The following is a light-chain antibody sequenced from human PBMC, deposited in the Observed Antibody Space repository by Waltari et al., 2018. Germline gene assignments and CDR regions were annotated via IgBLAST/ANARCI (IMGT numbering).Light chain of an antibody. Sequence: QSALTQPASVSGSPGQSITISCTGTSSDVGGYNYVSWYQQHPGKAPKLMIYEVSKRPSGVFNRFSGSKSGNTASLTISGLQAEDEADYYSSSYTSSSTVVFGGGTKLAVL. V-gene: IGLV2-14*01. CDR3: SSYTSSSTVV. CDR1: SSDVGGYNY. CDR2: EVS. J-gene: IGLJ2*01.